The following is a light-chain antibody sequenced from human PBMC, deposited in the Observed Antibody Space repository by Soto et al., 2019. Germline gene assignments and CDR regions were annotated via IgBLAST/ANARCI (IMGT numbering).Light chain of an antibody. J-gene: IGLJ1*01. Sequence: QSALTQPPSASGTPRQRITISCSGSGSNIGSNSVTWYQQLPRTAPKLLIYTNNQRPSGVPDRFSGSKSGTSASLAISGLQSGDEADYYCATWDDSLNGYVFGTGTKVTVL. CDR1: GSNIGSNS. V-gene: IGLV1-44*01. CDR2: TNN. CDR3: ATWDDSLNGYV.